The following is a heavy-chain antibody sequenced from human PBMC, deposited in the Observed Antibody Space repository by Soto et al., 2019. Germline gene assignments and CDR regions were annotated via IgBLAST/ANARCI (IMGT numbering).Heavy chain of an antibody. Sequence: ASVKVSCKASGYTFTGYYIHWVREAPGQGLEWMGWINPQTGGTSYAQKFQGRVTLSRDTSINTAYLELSRLTFDDAAVHFCARERYQVISDGMDVWGQGTTVTVSS. CDR3: ARERYQVISDGMDV. J-gene: IGHJ6*02. CDR2: INPQTGGT. CDR1: GYTFTGYY. D-gene: IGHD2-2*01. V-gene: IGHV1-2*02.